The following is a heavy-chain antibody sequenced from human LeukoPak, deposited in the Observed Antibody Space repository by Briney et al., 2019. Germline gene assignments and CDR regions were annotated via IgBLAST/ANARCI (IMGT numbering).Heavy chain of an antibody. V-gene: IGHV4-39*07. J-gene: IGHJ5*02. CDR2: IYYNGKT. CDR3: ASFTSGFGVVNNYFDP. Sequence: SETLSLNCTVSGDSISSSRFYWGWIRQPPGKGLEWIGTIYYNGKTFDNPSLKSRVNILEGTSKNQFSLRLNSVAAADTAVYYCASFTSGFGVVNNYFDPWGQGTLVTVSS. D-gene: IGHD3-3*01. CDR1: GDSISSSRFY.